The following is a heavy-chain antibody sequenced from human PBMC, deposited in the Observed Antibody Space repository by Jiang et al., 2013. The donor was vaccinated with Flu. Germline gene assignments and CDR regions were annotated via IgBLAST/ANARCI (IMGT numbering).Heavy chain of an antibody. CDR2: VYSGDSDA. J-gene: IGHJ4*02. V-gene: IGHV5-51*01. D-gene: IGHD1-14*01. CDR1: GHRFSTYF. Sequence: GAEVKKPGESLKISCKGSGHRFSTYFIDWVRQVPGKGLEWMGIVYSGDSDARYSPSFQGQVTISVDKSINTAYLQWSSLKASDTAIYFCALSRRGQIFNFWGQGTQVAVSS. CDR3: ALSRRGQIFNF.